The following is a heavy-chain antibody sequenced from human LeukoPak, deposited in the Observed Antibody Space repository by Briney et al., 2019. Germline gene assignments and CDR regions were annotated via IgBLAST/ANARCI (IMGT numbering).Heavy chain of an antibody. CDR3: AKGNRIRGVINFDY. CDR1: GFTFSSYA. D-gene: IGHD3-10*01. V-gene: IGHV3-23*01. CDR2: ISGGGGTT. Sequence: PGGSLRLSCAASGFTFSSYAMTWVRQAPGKGLEWVSAISGGGGTTYYADSVKGRFTISRDNSKNTLYLQMNSLRAEDTAVYYCAKGNRIRGVINFDYWGQGTLATVSS. J-gene: IGHJ4*02.